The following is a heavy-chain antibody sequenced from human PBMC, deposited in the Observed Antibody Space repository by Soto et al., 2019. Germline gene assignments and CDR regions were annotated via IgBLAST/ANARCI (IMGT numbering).Heavy chain of an antibody. CDR3: ARNMDYYYGRGSGNGHGV. D-gene: IGHD3-10*02. CDR1: GYTFTAYH. Sequence: QVRLVQSGAEVKEPGDSVRVSCEASGYTFTAYHIHWVRQAPGPGLEWMGWINPTFGDTGYAQDFQGRVSMTSDMSISTVYMELSRLTSDDTAIYYCARNMDYYYGRGSGNGHGVWGQGTTVTVFS. CDR2: INPTFGDT. J-gene: IGHJ6*02. V-gene: IGHV1-2*02.